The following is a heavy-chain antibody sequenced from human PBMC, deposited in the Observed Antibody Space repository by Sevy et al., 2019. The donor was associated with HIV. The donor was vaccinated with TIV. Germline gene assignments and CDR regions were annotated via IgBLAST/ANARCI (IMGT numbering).Heavy chain of an antibody. CDR1: GFTFSSYA. Sequence: GGSLRLSCAASGFTFSSYAIHWVRQTPGNGLEWVAVISYDGNNKYYADSVKGRFTVSRDNSKNTLYAQMNSLRAEDTAVYYCAKDHNLWSEGGFLHHWGQGTLVTVSS. J-gene: IGHJ1*01. D-gene: IGHD3-10*01. CDR2: ISYDGNNK. CDR3: AKDHNLWSEGGFLHH. V-gene: IGHV3-30*18.